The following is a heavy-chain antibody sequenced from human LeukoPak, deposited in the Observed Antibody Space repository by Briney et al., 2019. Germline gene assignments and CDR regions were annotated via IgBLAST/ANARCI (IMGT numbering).Heavy chain of an antibody. CDR3: ARDPAHSSGPFDC. CDR1: GFSFSTYS. V-gene: IGHV3-48*02. Sequence: GGSLRLSCAVSGFSFSTYSMNWVRQAPGKGLEWVSYIRSSGSTIYYADSVKGRFTISRDNAKNSLYLQMNSLRDEDTAVYYCARDPAHSSGPFDCWGQGTLVTVSS. D-gene: IGHD3-22*01. CDR2: IRSSGSTI. J-gene: IGHJ4*02.